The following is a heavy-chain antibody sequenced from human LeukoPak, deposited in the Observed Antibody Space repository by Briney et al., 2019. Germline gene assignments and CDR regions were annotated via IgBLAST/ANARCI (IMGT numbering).Heavy chain of an antibody. CDR3: ARPRYSYGSGTDY. V-gene: IGHV3-30-3*01. Sequence: PGGSLRLSCAASGFTFSSYAMHWVRQAPGKGLEWVAVISYDGSNKYYADSVKGRFTISRDNSKNTLYLQMNSLRAEDTAVYYCARPRYSYGSGTDYWGQGTLVTVSS. D-gene: IGHD5-18*01. CDR1: GFTFSSYA. J-gene: IGHJ4*02. CDR2: ISYDGSNK.